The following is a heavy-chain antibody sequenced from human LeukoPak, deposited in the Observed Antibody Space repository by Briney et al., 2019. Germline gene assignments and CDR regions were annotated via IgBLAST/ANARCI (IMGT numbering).Heavy chain of an antibody. J-gene: IGHJ3*02. D-gene: IGHD6-13*01. Sequence: PSETLSLTCPVSGGSISSYYWSWIRQPAGKGLEWIGRIYSTGSTNYNPSLKSRVTISVDTSKNQFSLKLSSVTAADTAVYYCARGRIAAGGAFDIWGQGTMVTVSS. CDR1: GGSISSYY. CDR2: IYSTGST. V-gene: IGHV4-4*07. CDR3: ARGRIAAGGAFDI.